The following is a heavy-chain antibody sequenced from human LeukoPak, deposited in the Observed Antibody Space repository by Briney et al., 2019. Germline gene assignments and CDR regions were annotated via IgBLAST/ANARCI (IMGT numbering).Heavy chain of an antibody. CDR2: IYNGVNT. D-gene: IGHD1-26*01. J-gene: IGHJ5*02. V-gene: IGHV4-61*01. CDR1: GASVSSASY. Sequence: SETLSLTCTVSGASVSSASYWSWIRQPPGQGVEWIAHIYNGVNTNYNPSLKSRVTISVDTSKNQFSLRLNSVTAADTAVYYCARSRAFNSGAFDPWGQGSLVTVSS. CDR3: ARSRAFNSGAFDP.